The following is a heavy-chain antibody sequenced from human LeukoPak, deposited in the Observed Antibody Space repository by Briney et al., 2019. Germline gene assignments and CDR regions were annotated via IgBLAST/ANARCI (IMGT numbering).Heavy chain of an antibody. Sequence: GGSLRLSCAVSGFTFSSYVVSWVRQAPGKGLEWVSAISGSGGSTYYADSVKGRFTISRDNSKNTLYLQMNSLRAEDTVVYYCARTDGYCSSTSCYFAFYYYYGMDVWGQGTTVTVSS. J-gene: IGHJ6*02. D-gene: IGHD2-2*03. V-gene: IGHV3-23*01. CDR1: GFTFSSYV. CDR2: ISGSGGST. CDR3: ARTDGYCSSTSCYFAFYYYYGMDV.